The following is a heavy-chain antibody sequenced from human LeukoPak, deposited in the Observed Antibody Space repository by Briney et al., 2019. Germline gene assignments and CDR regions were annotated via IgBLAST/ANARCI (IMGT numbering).Heavy chain of an antibody. CDR2: IYHSGST. CDR1: GGSLNPYY. V-gene: IGHV4-34*01. J-gene: IGHJ4*02. Sequence: SETLSLTCAVYGGSLNPYYWLWIRQSPGKGLEWIGEIYHSGSTNHNPSLKSRVTMSIDTSKNQFSLKMYSVTAADTAVYYCARGWAGHDILTGYPRTYYFDYWGQGILVTVSS. D-gene: IGHD3-9*01. CDR3: ARGWAGHDILTGYPRTYYFDY.